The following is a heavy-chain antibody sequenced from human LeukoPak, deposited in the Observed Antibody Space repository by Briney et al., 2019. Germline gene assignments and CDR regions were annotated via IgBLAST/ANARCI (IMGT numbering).Heavy chain of an antibody. J-gene: IGHJ4*02. CDR3: AKGLGKSSGWATLDY. Sequence: GGSLRLSCAASAFSLSAYNMNWVRQAPGKGLEWVSSISYTGTYIYYADSVKGRFTISRDNAQNSLYLQMNSLRAEDTAFYYCAKGLGKSSGWATLDYWGQGTLVTVSS. V-gene: IGHV3-21*04. D-gene: IGHD6-19*01. CDR1: AFSLSAYN. CDR2: ISYTGTYI.